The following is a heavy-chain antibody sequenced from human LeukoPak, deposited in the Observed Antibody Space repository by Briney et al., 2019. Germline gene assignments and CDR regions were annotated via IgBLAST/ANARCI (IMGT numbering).Heavy chain of an antibody. J-gene: IGHJ6*02. CDR2: INHSGST. Sequence: SETLSLTCAVYGGSFSGYYWSWIRQPPGKGLEWIGEINHSGSTNYNPSLKSRVTISVDTSKNQFSLKLSSVTAADTAVYYCARGGHYGMDVWSQGTTVTVSS. V-gene: IGHV4-34*01. CDR1: GGSFSGYY. CDR3: ARGGHYGMDV.